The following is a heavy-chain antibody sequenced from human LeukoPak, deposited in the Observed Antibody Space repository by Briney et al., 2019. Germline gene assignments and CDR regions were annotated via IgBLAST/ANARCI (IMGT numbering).Heavy chain of an antibody. CDR3: ARAWRGIVATIGVI. Sequence: GSSVKVSCKASGGTFSSYAISWVRQAPGQGLEWMGGIIPIFGTANYAQKFQGRVTITADESTSTAYMELSSLRSEDTAVYCCARAWRGIVATIGVIWGQGTLVTVSS. D-gene: IGHD5-12*01. CDR2: IIPIFGTA. J-gene: IGHJ4*02. V-gene: IGHV1-69*01. CDR1: GGTFSSYA.